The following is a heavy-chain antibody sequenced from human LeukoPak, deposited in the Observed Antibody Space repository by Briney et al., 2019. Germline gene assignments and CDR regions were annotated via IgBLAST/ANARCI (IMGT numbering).Heavy chain of an antibody. CDR2: ISAYNGNT. J-gene: IGHJ3*02. V-gene: IGHV1-18*01. D-gene: IGHD6-6*01. CDR3: ARRIAGRLINDAFDI. CDR1: GYTFTSYG. Sequence: ASAKVSCKASGYTFTSYGISWVRQAPGQGLEWMGWISAYNGNTNYAQKLQGRVTMTTDTSTSTAYMELSRLRSDDTAVYYCARRIAGRLINDAFDIWGQGTMVTVSS.